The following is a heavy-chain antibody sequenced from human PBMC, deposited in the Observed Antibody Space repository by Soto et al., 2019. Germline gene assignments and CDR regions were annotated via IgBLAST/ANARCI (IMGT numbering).Heavy chain of an antibody. D-gene: IGHD6-13*01. V-gene: IGHV4-4*07. Sequence: LSLTCTVSGGSISNYYWTWIRQPAGKGLEWIGRIYTSGSTYYNPSLKSRVTMSVDTSKNQFSLKLSSVTAADTALYYCARQTTYSSSWYDYWGHGTLVTVSS. CDR1: GGSISNYY. CDR3: ARQTTYSSSWYDY. CDR2: IYTSGST. J-gene: IGHJ5*01.